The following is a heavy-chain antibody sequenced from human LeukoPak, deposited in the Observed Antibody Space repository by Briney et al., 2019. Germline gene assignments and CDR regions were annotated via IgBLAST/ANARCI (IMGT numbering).Heavy chain of an antibody. CDR2: IYYRGST. J-gene: IGHJ6*02. Sequence: SATLSLTCSVSGGSVTSDYWSWVRQSPGKGLEWIGYIYYRGSTNYNPSLKSRATISVDTSKNQISLKLRSVTAADTAVYYCARDDYSSGWSESGKFPYYQYNGMDVWGQGTTVIVSS. V-gene: IGHV4-59*02. CDR1: GGSVTSDY. CDR3: ARDDYSSGWSESGKFPYYQYNGMDV. D-gene: IGHD6-19*01.